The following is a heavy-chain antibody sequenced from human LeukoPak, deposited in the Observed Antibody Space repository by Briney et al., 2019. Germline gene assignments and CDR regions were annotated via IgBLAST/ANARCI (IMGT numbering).Heavy chain of an antibody. CDR3: ARKYCSGGSCFDY. CDR2: TSSSSSYI. CDR1: GFTFSSYS. V-gene: IGHV3-21*01. D-gene: IGHD2-15*01. J-gene: IGHJ4*02. Sequence: GGSLRLSCAASGFTFSSYSMNWVRQAPGKGLEWVSSTSSSSSYIYYADSVKGRFAISRDNAKNSLYLQMNSLRAEDTAVYYCARKYCSGGSCFDYWGQGTLVTVSS.